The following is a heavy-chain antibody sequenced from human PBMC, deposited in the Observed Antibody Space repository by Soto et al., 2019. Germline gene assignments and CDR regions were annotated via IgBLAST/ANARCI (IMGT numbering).Heavy chain of an antibody. D-gene: IGHD2-8*01. Sequence: ASVKVSCKASGYTFTGHYIHWVRQAPGQGLEWMGWINPNSAGTNYAQRFQGRVSMTRDASITTAYMELSRLRSDDPAVYYCAANAVMVYGHYYMDVWGKGTTATVSS. V-gene: IGHV1-2*02. CDR1: GYTFTGHY. CDR2: INPNSAGT. J-gene: IGHJ6*03. CDR3: AANAVMVYGHYYMDV.